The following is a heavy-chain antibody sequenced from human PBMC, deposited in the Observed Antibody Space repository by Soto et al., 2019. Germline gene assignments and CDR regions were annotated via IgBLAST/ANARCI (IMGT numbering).Heavy chain of an antibody. J-gene: IGHJ4*02. CDR2: IIPVLGIA. Sequence: QVQLVQSGVEVKKPGSSVKVSCKASGGTFSTYSISWVRQAPGQGLEWMGRIIPVLGIANYAQKIQGRVTITADKSTSTAYMELCSLRSEDTAVYYSASGRGYSRGWCDYWGQGTLVTFSS. CDR1: GGTFSTYS. D-gene: IGHD6-19*01. V-gene: IGHV1-69*02. CDR3: ASGRGYSRGWCDY.